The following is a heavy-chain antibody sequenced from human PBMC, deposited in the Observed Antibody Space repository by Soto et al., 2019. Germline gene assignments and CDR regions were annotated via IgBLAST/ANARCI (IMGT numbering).Heavy chain of an antibody. Sequence: GGSLRLSCAASGFTFRNFGFHWVRQAPGKGLEWVALVWYDGTNKYYAESLKGRVSISRGNSKNTLYLEMKSLRAEDTAVYYCARDGDIEGGPPPKNYAMDVWGQGTTVTVSS. CDR1: GFTFRNFG. V-gene: IGHV3-33*08. D-gene: IGHD5-12*01. J-gene: IGHJ6*02. CDR2: VWYDGTNK. CDR3: ARDGDIEGGPPPKNYAMDV.